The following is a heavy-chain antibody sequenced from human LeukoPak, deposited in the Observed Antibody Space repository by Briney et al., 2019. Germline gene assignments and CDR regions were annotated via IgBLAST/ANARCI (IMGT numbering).Heavy chain of an antibody. CDR1: GYTFTGYY. D-gene: IGHD3-16*01. CDR2: INPNSGGT. CDR3: ASPSYDWGYYFDY. J-gene: IGHJ4*02. Sequence: GASVKVSCKASGYTFTGYYMHWVRQAPGQGLEWMGWINPNSGGTNYAQKFQGRVTMTRDTSISTAYMELSRLRSDDTAVYYCASPSYDWGYYFDYWGQGTLVTVSS. V-gene: IGHV1-2*02.